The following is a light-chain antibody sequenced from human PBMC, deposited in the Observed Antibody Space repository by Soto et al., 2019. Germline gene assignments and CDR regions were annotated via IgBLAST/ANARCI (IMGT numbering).Light chain of an antibody. V-gene: IGKV1-9*01. Sequence: IQLTQSPSSLSASVGDRVAITCRASQGIRSYLAWYQQKPGEAPNLLISIASILQSGVPSRFSGSGSGTDFVLTISSLQPEDSAPYYCQQLDSIPITFGQGTRLEI. CDR1: QGIRSY. CDR2: IAS. J-gene: IGKJ5*01. CDR3: QQLDSIPIT.